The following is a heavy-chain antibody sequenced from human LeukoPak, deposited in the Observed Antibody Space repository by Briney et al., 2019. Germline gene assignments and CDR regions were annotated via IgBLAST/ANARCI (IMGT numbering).Heavy chain of an antibody. Sequence: SETLSLTCTVSGVSISSYYWSWIRQPPGKGLEWIGYRYYRGSTNYNPSLKSQVTISVDTSKNQFSLKLSSVTAADTAVYYCATLGSFDYWGQGTLVTVSS. CDR3: ATLGSFDY. D-gene: IGHD7-27*01. CDR2: RYYRGST. V-gene: IGHV4-59*01. CDR1: GVSISSYY. J-gene: IGHJ4*02.